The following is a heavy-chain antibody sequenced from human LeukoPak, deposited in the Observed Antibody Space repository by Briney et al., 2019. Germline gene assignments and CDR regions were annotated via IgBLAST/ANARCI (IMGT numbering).Heavy chain of an antibody. D-gene: IGHD3-3*02. CDR3: AKDYTGLWDSGHFWSWNSDAFDI. V-gene: IGHV3-23*01. CDR2: ISGSGGST. Sequence: GGSLRLSCAASGFTFSSYAMSWVRQAPGKGLEWVSAISGSGGSTYYADSVKGRFTISRDNSKNTLYLQMNSLRAEDTAVYYCAKDYTGLWDSGHFWSWNSDAFDIWGQGTMVTVSS. CDR1: GFTFSSYA. J-gene: IGHJ3*02.